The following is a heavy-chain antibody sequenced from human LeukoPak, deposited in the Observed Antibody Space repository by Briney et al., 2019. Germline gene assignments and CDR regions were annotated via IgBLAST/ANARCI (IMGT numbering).Heavy chain of an antibody. J-gene: IGHJ4*02. CDR2: IFQGGGEI. CDR1: GFTFSDFA. V-gene: IGHV3-23*01. CDR3: TTYRQVLLPFES. Sequence: GGSLRLSCAASGFTFSDFAMIWVRQSPGKKGLEWVSSIFQGGGEIHYADSVRGRFTISRDNSKSTLFLQMNSLRAEDTAIYYCTTYRQVLLPFESWGQGTLVTVSS. D-gene: IGHD5-18*01.